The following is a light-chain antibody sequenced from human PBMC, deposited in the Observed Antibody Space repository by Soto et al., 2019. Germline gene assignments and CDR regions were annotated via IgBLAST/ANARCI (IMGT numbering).Light chain of an antibody. CDR1: SSDVGAYNY. CDR2: YGN. Sequence: QSVLTQPASVSGSPGQSITISCTGTSSDVGAYNYVSWYQQHPGKAPKLMIYYGNIRPSGVSNRFSGSKSGNTASLTISGPQAEDEADYYCTSWTTSTTMKFGGGTKVTV. V-gene: IGLV2-14*01. J-gene: IGLJ2*01. CDR3: TSWTTSTTMK.